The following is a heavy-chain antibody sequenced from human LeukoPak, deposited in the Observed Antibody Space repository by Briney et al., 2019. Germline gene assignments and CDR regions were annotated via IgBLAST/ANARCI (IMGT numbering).Heavy chain of an antibody. CDR1: GCTFTGYY. Sequence: GSVKVSCKASGCTFTGYYIHWVRQAPGQGLEWMGWINPNSGVTNYAQNFQGRVTMTRDTSISTAYMELSRLTSDDTAVYYCARRGAVPVEYLQYWGQGTLVTVSS. CDR2: INPNSGVT. D-gene: IGHD6-19*01. J-gene: IGHJ1*01. CDR3: ARRGAVPVEYLQY. V-gene: IGHV1-2*02.